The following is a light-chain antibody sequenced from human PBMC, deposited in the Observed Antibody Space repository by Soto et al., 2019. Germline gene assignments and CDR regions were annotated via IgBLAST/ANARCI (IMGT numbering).Light chain of an antibody. CDR2: GAS. CDR1: QSVSSN. J-gene: IGKJ1*01. Sequence: EIVMTQSPATLSVSPGERATLSCRASQSVSSNLAWYQQKPGQAPRLLIYGASTRATGIPARVSGSGSGTGFTLTISSLQSEDFAVYYCQQYNNWLRGFGQGTKVQIK. V-gene: IGKV3-15*01. CDR3: QQYNNWLRG.